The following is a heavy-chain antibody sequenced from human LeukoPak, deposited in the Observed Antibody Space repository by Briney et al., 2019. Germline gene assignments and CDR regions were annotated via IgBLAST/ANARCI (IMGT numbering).Heavy chain of an antibody. CDR3: AGAYDKPPETLSYYYYYYGMDV. J-gene: IGHJ6*04. V-gene: IGHV1-69*06. CDR1: GGTFSSYA. Sequence: ASVKVSCKASGGTFSSYAISWVRQAPGQGLEWMGGIIPIFGTANYAQKFQGRVTITADKSTSTAYMELSSLRSEDTAVYYCAGAYDKPPETLSYYYYYYGMDVWGIGTTVTVSS. CDR2: IIPIFGTA. D-gene: IGHD3-22*01.